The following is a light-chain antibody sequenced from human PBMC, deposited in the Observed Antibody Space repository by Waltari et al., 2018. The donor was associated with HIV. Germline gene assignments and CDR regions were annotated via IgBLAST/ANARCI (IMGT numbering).Light chain of an antibody. Sequence: QSVLTQPPSASGTPGQRVTISCSGSSSNIGTFDVDWYQQLPGTAPKLLIYRNNQRPSGVPDRFSGSKSGTSASLAISGLRSEDEADYYCAAWDDSLSRPVFGGGTKLTVL. V-gene: IGLV1-47*01. CDR1: SSNIGTFD. CDR3: AAWDDSLSRPV. CDR2: RNN. J-gene: IGLJ3*02.